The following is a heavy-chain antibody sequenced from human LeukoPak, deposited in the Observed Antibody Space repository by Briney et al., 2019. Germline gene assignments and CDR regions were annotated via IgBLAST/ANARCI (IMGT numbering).Heavy chain of an antibody. CDR2: ITPNSGDA. V-gene: IGHV1-2*06. Sequence: GASVKVSCKASGYTFTANYIHWMRLAPGQGLERIGRITPNSGDAVYAQNFQGRVTMTTDTSISTAYMELSSLRSDDTAVYYCARDRVGAVNPDSWGQGTLVTVSS. CDR1: GYTFTANY. J-gene: IGHJ4*02. D-gene: IGHD1-26*01. CDR3: ARDRVGAVNPDS.